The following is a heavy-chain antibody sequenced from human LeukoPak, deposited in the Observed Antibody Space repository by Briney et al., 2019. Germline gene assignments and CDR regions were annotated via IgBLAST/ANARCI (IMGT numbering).Heavy chain of an antibody. CDR1: GFTLSRYR. V-gene: IGHV3-21*06. CDR2: ISSSSSYI. CDR3: ARETTVEKGDDFDI. D-gene: IGHD4-23*01. Sequence: GGTLRLSCAASGFTLSRYRMNWVREARRKGLEGGTSISSSSSYIYYADSVKGRFTISRDNAKNSLYLQMNSLRAEDTAVYYCARETTVEKGDDFDIWGQGTMVTVSS. J-gene: IGHJ3*02.